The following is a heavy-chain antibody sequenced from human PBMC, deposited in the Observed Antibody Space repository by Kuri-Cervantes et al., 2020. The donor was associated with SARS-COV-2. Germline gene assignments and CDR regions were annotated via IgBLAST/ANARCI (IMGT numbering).Heavy chain of an antibody. D-gene: IGHD1-26*01. J-gene: IGHJ4*03. CDR2: ISGSGGGT. CDR1: GFTFSSYA. V-gene: IGHV3-23*01. Sequence: GGSLRLSCAASGFTFSSYAMSWVRQAPGKGLERVSAISGSGGGTYYADSVKGRFTISRDNSKNTLYLQMNSLRAEDTAVYYCSKSARGSGSYLVYFDYWGQGTLVTVSS. CDR3: SKSARGSGSYLVYFDY.